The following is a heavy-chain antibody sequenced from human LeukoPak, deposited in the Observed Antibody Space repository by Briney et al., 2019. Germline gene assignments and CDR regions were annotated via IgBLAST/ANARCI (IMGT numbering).Heavy chain of an antibody. CDR2: ISVNGRNK. V-gene: IGHV3-30*18. D-gene: IGHD4-17*01. J-gene: IGHJ4*02. CDR3: AKRPSDYGDYVTYFDY. Sequence: GGSLRLSCAASGFTFIGYGMHWVRQAPGKGLEWVAVISVNGRNKKYADSVKGRFTISRDNSKDTLYLQMNSLRDEDTAVYYCAKRPSDYGDYVTYFDYWGQGTLVTVSS. CDR1: GFTFIGYG.